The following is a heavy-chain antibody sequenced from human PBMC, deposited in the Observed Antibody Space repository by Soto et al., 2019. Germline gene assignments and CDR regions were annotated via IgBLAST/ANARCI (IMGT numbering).Heavy chain of an antibody. D-gene: IGHD3-22*01. CDR3: ARDCYDSRLY. CDR1: GFTFSTYW. V-gene: IGHV3-7*04. Sequence: EVQLVESGGGLVQPGGSLRLSCAASGFTFSTYWMTWVRQAPGKGLEWVANIRKDGSEKYYVDSVKGRFTISRDNAKNSLYLQMNSLRAEDTAVYYCARDCYDSRLYWGQGSLVTVSS. CDR2: IRKDGSEK. J-gene: IGHJ4*02.